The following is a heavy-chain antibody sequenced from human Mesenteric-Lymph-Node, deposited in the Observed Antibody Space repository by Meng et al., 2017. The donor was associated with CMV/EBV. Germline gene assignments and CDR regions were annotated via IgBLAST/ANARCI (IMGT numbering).Heavy chain of an antibody. CDR1: EGPFNTYV. V-gene: IGHV1-69*04. CDR3: ARDHLAD. Sequence: SVQVSCKAAEGPFNTYVINWVRQAPGQGFEWMGAIVPIHGLPHYAQRFQGRVTIIADTSAGTSYMELSSLRSEDTAVYYCARDHLADWGQGALVTVSS. J-gene: IGHJ4*02. CDR2: IVPIHGLP.